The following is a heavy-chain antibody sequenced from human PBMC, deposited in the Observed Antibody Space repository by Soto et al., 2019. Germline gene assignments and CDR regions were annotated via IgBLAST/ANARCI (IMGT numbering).Heavy chain of an antibody. V-gene: IGHV5-51*01. J-gene: IGHJ6*02. CDR1: GYSLTSYW. D-gene: IGHD4-17*01. CDR3: ARTDYGDYPYYYYGMDV. CDR2: IYPGDSDT. Sequence: LKISCKGSGYSLTSYWIGWVRQMPGKGLEWMGIIYPGDSDTRYSPSFQGQVTISADKSISTAYLQWSSLKASDTAMYYCARTDYGDYPYYYYGMDVWGQGTTVTVSS.